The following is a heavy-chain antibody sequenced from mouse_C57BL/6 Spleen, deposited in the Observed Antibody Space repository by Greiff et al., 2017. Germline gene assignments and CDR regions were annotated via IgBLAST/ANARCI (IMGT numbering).Heavy chain of an antibody. D-gene: IGHD1-1*01. J-gene: IGHJ2*01. CDR2: INPNNGGT. CDR3: ARRGYYGSSYEGGY. Sequence: VQLQQSGPELVKPGASVKISCKASGYTFTDYYMNWVKQSHGKSLEWIGDINPNNGGTSYNQKFKGKATLTVDKSSSTAYMELRSLTSEDSAVYYCARRGYYGSSYEGGYWGQGTTLTVSS. V-gene: IGHV1-26*01. CDR1: GYTFTDYY.